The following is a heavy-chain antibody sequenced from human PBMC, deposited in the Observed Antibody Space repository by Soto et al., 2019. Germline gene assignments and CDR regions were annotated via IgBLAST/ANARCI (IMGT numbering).Heavy chain of an antibody. CDR3: ARRYQLLPSPLDP. Sequence: ASVKVSCKASGGTFSSYAISWVRQAPGQGLEWMGGITPIFGTANYAQKFQGRVTITADKSTSTAYMELSSLRSEDTAVYYCARRYQLLPSPLDPWGQGTLVTVSS. J-gene: IGHJ5*02. CDR1: GGTFSSYA. V-gene: IGHV1-69*06. D-gene: IGHD2-2*01. CDR2: ITPIFGTA.